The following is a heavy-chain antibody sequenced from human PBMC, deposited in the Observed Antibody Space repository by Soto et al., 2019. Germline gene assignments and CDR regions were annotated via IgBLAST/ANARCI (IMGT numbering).Heavy chain of an antibody. V-gene: IGHV5-10-1*01. CDR2: IDPSDSYT. J-gene: IGHJ6*02. Sequence: PVESLKISCKGSGYIFSSYWISCLLQMPVKVLEWMGRIDPSDSYTNYSPSFQGHVTISADKSISTAYLQWSSLKASDTAMYYCASLRSKNYYDSGPSPQSYYGMDVWGQGTTVTVSS. CDR1: GYIFSSYW. CDR3: ASLRSKNYYDSGPSPQSYYGMDV. D-gene: IGHD3-22*01.